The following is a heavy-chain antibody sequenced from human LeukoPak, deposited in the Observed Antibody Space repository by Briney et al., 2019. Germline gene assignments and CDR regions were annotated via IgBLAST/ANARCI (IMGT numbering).Heavy chain of an antibody. D-gene: IGHD1-7*01. Sequence: PGGSLRLSCAASGFLVSVNYMHWLRQAPGKGLEWVSVLYTGGSTYYADSGKGRFTISRDNSKNTLYLQMNSLRVEDTAVYYCARDHWNYHAFDYWGQGTLVTVSS. CDR1: GFLVSVNY. V-gene: IGHV3-53*01. CDR2: LYTGGST. CDR3: ARDHWNYHAFDY. J-gene: IGHJ4*02.